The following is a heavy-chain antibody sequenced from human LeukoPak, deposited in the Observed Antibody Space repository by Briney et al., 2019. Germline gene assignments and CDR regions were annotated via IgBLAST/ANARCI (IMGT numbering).Heavy chain of an antibody. V-gene: IGHV3-48*01. D-gene: IGHD3-10*01. CDR2: ISSSSSII. J-gene: IGHJ4*02. Sequence: GGSLRLSCAVSRFTFSSYSMNWVRQAPGKGREWISYISSSSSIIYYADSVKGRFTISRDNAKSSLYLQMNSLRAEDTAVYYCTREVPYELLVDYWRQGTLVTVFS. CDR3: TREVPYELLVDY. CDR1: RFTFSSYS.